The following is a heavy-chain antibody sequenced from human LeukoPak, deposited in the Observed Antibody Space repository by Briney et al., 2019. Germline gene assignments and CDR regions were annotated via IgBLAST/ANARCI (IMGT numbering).Heavy chain of an antibody. V-gene: IGHV3-74*01. CDR3: ARVLLYGDYPFDY. J-gene: IGHJ4*02. D-gene: IGHD4-17*01. Sequence: GGSLRLSCAASGFTFSSYWMHWVRQAPGKGLVWVSRINSDGSSTSYADSVKGRFTISRDNAKNTLYLQVNSLRAEDTAVYYCARVLLYGDYPFDYWGQGTLVTVSS. CDR1: GFTFSSYW. CDR2: INSDGSST.